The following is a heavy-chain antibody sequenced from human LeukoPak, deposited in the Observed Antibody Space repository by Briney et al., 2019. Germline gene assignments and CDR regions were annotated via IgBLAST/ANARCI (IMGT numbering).Heavy chain of an antibody. V-gene: IGHV1-2*02. Sequence: AASVTVSCKASGYTFTGYYMHWVRQAPGQGLEWMGWINPNSGSTNYAQKFQGRVTMTRDTSISTAYMELSRLRSDDTAVYYCARFVVYYYYMDVWGKGTTVTVSS. CDR3: ARFVVYYYYMDV. J-gene: IGHJ6*03. CDR2: INPNSGST. D-gene: IGHD2-2*01. CDR1: GYTFTGYY.